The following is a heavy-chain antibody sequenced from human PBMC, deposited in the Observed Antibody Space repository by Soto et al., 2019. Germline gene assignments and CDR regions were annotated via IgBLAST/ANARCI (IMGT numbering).Heavy chain of an antibody. Sequence: GGSLRLSCAASGFTFSSYSMNWVRQAPGKGLEWVSYISSSSSTIYYADSVKGRFTISRDNAKNSLYLQMNSLRDEDTDVYYCASRGYYDSSGYKYFQHWGQGTLVTVSS. CDR2: ISSSSSTI. V-gene: IGHV3-48*02. D-gene: IGHD3-22*01. CDR3: ASRGYYDSSGYKYFQH. J-gene: IGHJ1*01. CDR1: GFTFSSYS.